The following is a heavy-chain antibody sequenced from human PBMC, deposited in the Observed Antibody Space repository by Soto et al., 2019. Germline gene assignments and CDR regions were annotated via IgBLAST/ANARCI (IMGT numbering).Heavy chain of an antibody. D-gene: IGHD3-22*01. V-gene: IGHV3-7*05. CDR3: ARVRITMIVVTLHNWFDP. CDR1: GFTFSSYW. Sequence: GGSLRLSCAASGFTFSSYWMSWVRQAPGKGLEWVANIKQDGSEKYYVDSVKGRFTISRDNAKNSLYLQMNSLRAEDTAVYYCARVRITMIVVTLHNWFDPWGQGTLVTVSS. J-gene: IGHJ5*02. CDR2: IKQDGSEK.